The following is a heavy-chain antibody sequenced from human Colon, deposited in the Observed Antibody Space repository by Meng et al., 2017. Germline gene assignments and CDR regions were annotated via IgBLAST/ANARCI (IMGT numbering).Heavy chain of an antibody. CDR2: INHSGST. D-gene: IGHD3-22*01. J-gene: IGHJ4*02. CDR3: ARVGLYDSSDSFDY. Sequence: QVQLQQWVAGLFKPSVTLSLTCSVYGGSFSGYYWSWIRQPPGKGLEWIGEINHSGSTNYNPSLKSRVTILVDTSKNQFSLKLSSVTAADTAVYYCARVGLYDSSDSFDYWGQGTLVTVSS. V-gene: IGHV4-34*01. CDR1: GGSFSGYY.